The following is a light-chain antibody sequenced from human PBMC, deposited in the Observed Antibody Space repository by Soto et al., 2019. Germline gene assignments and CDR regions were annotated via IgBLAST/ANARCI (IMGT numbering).Light chain of an antibody. CDR3: QQYDTSPRT. CDR2: GAS. Sequence: EIVLTQSPGTLSLYLGERATLSCRASQSVSSNYLAWYQQKRGQAPRLLIYGASSRATAIPTRFSGSGSGTDFTLTISRLEPEDFAVYYCQQYDTSPRTFGQGTKVEI. J-gene: IGKJ1*01. V-gene: IGKV3-20*01. CDR1: QSVSSNY.